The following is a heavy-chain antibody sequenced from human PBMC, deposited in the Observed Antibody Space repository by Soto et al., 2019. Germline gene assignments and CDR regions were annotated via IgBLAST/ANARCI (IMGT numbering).Heavy chain of an antibody. V-gene: IGHV2-70*04. Sequence: SGPTLVNPTQTLTLTCTFSGFSLSTSGMRVSWIRQPPGKALEWLARIDWDGDKFYSTSLKTRLTISKDTSKNQVVLTMTNMDPVDTATYYCARSYIVATKFDYWGQGTLVTVPQ. CDR2: IDWDGDK. J-gene: IGHJ4*02. D-gene: IGHD5-12*01. CDR1: GFSLSTSGMR. CDR3: ARSYIVATKFDY.